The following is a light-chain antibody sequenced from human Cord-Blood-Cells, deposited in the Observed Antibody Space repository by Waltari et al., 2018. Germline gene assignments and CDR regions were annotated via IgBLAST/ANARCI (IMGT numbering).Light chain of an antibody. CDR3: QTWGTGIHVV. J-gene: IGLJ2*01. CDR2: LKSDGSH. CDR1: SGHSSYA. Sequence: QLVLTQSPSASASLGASVKLTCTLSSGHSSYAIAWHQQQPEKGPRYLMKLKSDGSHSKGDVIPARFSGSSSGAGRYLTISSLQSEDEADYYCQTWGTGIHVVFGGGTKLTVL. V-gene: IGLV4-69*01.